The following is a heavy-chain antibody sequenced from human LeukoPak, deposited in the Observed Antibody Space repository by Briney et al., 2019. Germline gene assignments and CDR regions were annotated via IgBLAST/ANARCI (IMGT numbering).Heavy chain of an antibody. Sequence: ASVKVSCKASGYTFTSYDINWVRQAPGQGLEWMGWISAYNGNTNYAQKLQGRVTMTTDTSTSTAYMELRSLRSDDTAVYYCARVVEDPLLWFGEPYGFDWGQGTLVTVSS. V-gene: IGHV1-18*01. CDR3: ARVVEDPLLWFGEPYGFD. J-gene: IGHJ4*02. D-gene: IGHD3-10*01. CDR1: GYTFTSYD. CDR2: ISAYNGNT.